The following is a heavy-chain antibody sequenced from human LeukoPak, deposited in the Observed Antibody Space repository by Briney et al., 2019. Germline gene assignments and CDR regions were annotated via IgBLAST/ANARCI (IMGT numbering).Heavy chain of an antibody. D-gene: IGHD1-1*01. CDR1: GFTFSSYS. Sequence: GGSLRLSCAASGFTFSSYSMNWVRQAPGKGLEWVSYISSSGSTIYYADSVKGRFTISRDNAKNSLYLQMNSLRAEDTAVYYCARDGYNRPPYYYYCMDVWGEGTTVTVSS. V-gene: IGHV3-48*04. J-gene: IGHJ6*03. CDR3: ARDGYNRPPYYYYCMDV. CDR2: ISSSGSTI.